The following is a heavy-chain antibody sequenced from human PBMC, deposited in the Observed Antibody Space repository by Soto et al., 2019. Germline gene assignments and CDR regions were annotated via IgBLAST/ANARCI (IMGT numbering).Heavy chain of an antibody. D-gene: IGHD3-3*01. CDR1: GGSISNYD. J-gene: IGHJ4*02. V-gene: IGHV4-4*07. CDR3: ARGGQYFWSGPFDY. CDR2: IDTSWST. Sequence: AETLSFTCTVSGGSISNYDCNWIRQPAGKGLEWIGRIDTSWSTNYNPSLKSRVTMSVGTSKQEFSLKLGSVTAADTALYYCARGGQYFWSGPFDYWGRGALVTVSS.